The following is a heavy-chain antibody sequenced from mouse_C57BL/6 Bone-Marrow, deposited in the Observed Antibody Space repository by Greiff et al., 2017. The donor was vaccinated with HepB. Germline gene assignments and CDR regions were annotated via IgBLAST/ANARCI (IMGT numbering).Heavy chain of an antibody. CDR3: LIYYGNYVNYWYFDV. V-gene: IGHV1-80*01. CDR2: IYPGDGDT. CDR1: GYAFSSYW. D-gene: IGHD2-1*01. Sequence: VHLVESGAELVKPGASVKISCKASGYAFSSYWMNWVKQRPGKGLEWIGQIYPGDGDTNYNGKFKGKATLTADKSSSTAYMQLSSLTSEDSAVYFCLIYYGNYVNYWYFDVWGTGTTVTVSS. J-gene: IGHJ1*03.